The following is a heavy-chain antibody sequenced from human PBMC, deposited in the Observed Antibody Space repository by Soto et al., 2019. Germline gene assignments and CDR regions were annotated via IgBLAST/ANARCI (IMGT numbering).Heavy chain of an antibody. CDR1: GFSFSTYE. V-gene: IGHV3-48*03. Sequence: GGSLRLSCAASGFSFSTYEVNWVRQAPGKGLEWVSYISKNGIDIYYADSVKGRFTISRDNANNSLFLQMNSLRAEDTAVYYCAPRKSGSFNLGAFDIWGQGTMVTVSS. J-gene: IGHJ3*02. CDR2: ISKNGIDI. CDR3: APRKSGSFNLGAFDI. D-gene: IGHD3-10*01.